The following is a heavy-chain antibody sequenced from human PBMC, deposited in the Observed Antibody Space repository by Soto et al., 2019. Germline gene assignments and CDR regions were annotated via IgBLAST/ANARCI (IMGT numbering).Heavy chain of an antibody. CDR1: GDSVSSNSVV. Sequence: PSQTLLLTCAISGDSVSSNSVVWNWIRQSPSRGLEWLGRTYYRSQWYNEYVVFVKSRITINPDTSKNQFSLQLNSVTPEDTAVYYCARGIYDTSIGTAFDIWGQGTKVTVS. V-gene: IGHV6-1*01. CDR2: TYYRSQWYN. CDR3: ARGIYDTSIGTAFDI. D-gene: IGHD3-22*01. J-gene: IGHJ3*02.